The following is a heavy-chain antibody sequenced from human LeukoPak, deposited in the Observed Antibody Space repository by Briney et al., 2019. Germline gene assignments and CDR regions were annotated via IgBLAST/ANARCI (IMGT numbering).Heavy chain of an antibody. Sequence: SETLSLTRTVSGGSISSYYWSWIRQPAGKGLEWIGRIYTSGSTNYNPSLKSRVTMSVDTSKNQFSLKLSSVTAADTAVYYCARDPNMVRGVRWAFDIWGQGTMVTVSS. CDR2: IYTSGST. CDR1: GGSISSYY. J-gene: IGHJ3*02. V-gene: IGHV4-4*07. CDR3: ARDPNMVRGVRWAFDI. D-gene: IGHD3-10*01.